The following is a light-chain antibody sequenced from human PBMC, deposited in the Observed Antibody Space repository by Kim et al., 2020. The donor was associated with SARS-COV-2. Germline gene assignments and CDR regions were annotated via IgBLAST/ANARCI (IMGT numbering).Light chain of an antibody. Sequence: SASVGDRVTITCRVSQDIRSYLAWFQQKPGKVPKGLIYGASTLQSGVPSRFSGSGSGTEFTLTISSLQPEDFASYYCLQYNSFPYGFGQGTRLEI. CDR1: QDIRSY. J-gene: IGKJ2*03. CDR2: GAS. V-gene: IGKV1-17*03. CDR3: LQYNSFPYG.